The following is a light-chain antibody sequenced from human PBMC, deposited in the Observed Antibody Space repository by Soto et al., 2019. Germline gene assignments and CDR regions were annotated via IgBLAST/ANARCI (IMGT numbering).Light chain of an antibody. CDR1: QSVSSN. V-gene: IGKV3-15*01. Sequence: EIVMTQSPATLSVSPGERATLSCRASQSVSSNLAWYQQKPGQAPRLLIYGASTRATGIPARFSGSGSGTEFTLTISSLQSEDFATYYCQQYYSYPLTFGQGTNVDIK. CDR3: QQYYSYPLT. CDR2: GAS. J-gene: IGKJ1*01.